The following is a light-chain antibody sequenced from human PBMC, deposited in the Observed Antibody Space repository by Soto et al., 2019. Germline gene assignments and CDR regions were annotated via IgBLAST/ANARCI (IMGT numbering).Light chain of an antibody. CDR3: QQYSNWPET. CDR2: DAS. J-gene: IGKJ1*01. Sequence: EIVMTQSPATLSVSPGERATLSCRASQSVSSNLVWYQQKVGQAPRLLIYDASTRATGVPARFSGSGSGTEFTLTISSLQSEDFAVYYCQQYSNWPETFGQGTKVEIK. V-gene: IGKV3-15*01. CDR1: QSVSSN.